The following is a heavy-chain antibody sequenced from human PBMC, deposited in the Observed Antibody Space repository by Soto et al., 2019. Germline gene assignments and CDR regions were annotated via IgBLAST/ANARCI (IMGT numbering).Heavy chain of an antibody. CDR3: ARGEPLSYGMDV. V-gene: IGHV3-21*01. Sequence: PGGSLRLSCAASGFTFSSYSMNRVRQAPGKGLEWVSSISSSSSYIYYADSVKGRFTISRDNAKNSLYLQMNSLRAEDTAVYYCARGEPLSYGMDVWGQGTTVTVSS. CDR2: ISSSSSYI. CDR1: GFTFSSYS. J-gene: IGHJ6*02.